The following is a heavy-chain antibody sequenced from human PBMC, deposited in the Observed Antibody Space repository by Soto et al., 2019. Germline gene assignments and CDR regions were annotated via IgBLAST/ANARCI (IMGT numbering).Heavy chain of an antibody. V-gene: IGHV4-4*02. D-gene: IGHD6-13*01. Sequence: SETLSLTCAVSGGSISSSNWWSWVRQPPGKGLEWIGEIYHSGSTNYNPSLKSRVTISVDKSKNQFSLKLSSVTAADTAVYYCATAAIVDSSSWYGEFDYWGQGTLVTVSS. J-gene: IGHJ4*02. CDR1: GGSISSSNW. CDR3: ATAAIVDSSSWYGEFDY. CDR2: IYHSGST.